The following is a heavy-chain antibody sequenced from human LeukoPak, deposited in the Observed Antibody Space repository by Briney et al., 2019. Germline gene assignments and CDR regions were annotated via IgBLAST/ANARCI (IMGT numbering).Heavy chain of an antibody. CDR3: ARDPRYSGYDYFDY. CDR1: GFTFSSYA. Sequence: PGGSLRLSCAASGFTFSSYAMSWVRQAPGKGLEWISYIRSNSDTIYYADSVKGRFTISRDNAENSLYLQMSSLRAEDTAVYYCARDPRYSGYDYFDYWGQGTLVTVSS. D-gene: IGHD5-12*01. J-gene: IGHJ4*02. CDR2: IRSNSDTI. V-gene: IGHV3-48*01.